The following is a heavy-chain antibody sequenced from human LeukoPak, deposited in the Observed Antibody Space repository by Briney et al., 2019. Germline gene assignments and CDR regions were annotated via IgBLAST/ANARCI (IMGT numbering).Heavy chain of an antibody. D-gene: IGHD1-7*01. CDR1: GGTFSSYA. Sequence: GASVKVSCKASGGTFSSYAISWVRQAPGQGLEWMGRIIPILGIANYAQKFQGRVTITADKSTSTAYMELSSLRSEDTAVYYCARGYHRWNYENDAFDIWGQGTMVTVSS. CDR3: ARGYHRWNYENDAFDI. CDR2: IIPILGIA. V-gene: IGHV1-69*04. J-gene: IGHJ3*02.